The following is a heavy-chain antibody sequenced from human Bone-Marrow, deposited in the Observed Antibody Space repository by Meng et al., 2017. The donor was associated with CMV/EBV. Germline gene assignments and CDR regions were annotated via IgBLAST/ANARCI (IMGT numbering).Heavy chain of an antibody. V-gene: IGHV4-39*07. D-gene: IGHD1-26*01. J-gene: IGHJ3*02. Sequence: GSLRLSCTVSGGSISSSSYYWGWIRQPPGKGLEWIGSIYYSGSTYYNPSLKSRVTISVDTSKNQFSLKLSSVTAADTAVYYCARGGGELYDDVFDSWGQGTMVTVSS. CDR1: GGSISSSSYY. CDR2: IYYSGST. CDR3: ARGGGELYDDVFDS.